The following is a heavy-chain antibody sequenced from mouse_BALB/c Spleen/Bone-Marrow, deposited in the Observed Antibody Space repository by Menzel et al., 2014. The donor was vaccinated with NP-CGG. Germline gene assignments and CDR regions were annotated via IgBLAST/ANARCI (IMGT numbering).Heavy chain of an antibody. V-gene: IGHV1-69*02. J-gene: IGHJ2*01. CDR1: GYTFTSYW. CDR3: ARNWVYFDY. D-gene: IGHD4-1*01. CDR2: IDPSDSET. Sequence: VKLMESGAELVQPGAPVRLSCKASGYTFTSYWMNWVKQRPGRGLEWIGRIDPSDSETHYNQKFKDKTTLTVDKSSSTAYIQRSSLTSEDSAVYYCARNWVYFDYWGQGTTLTVSS.